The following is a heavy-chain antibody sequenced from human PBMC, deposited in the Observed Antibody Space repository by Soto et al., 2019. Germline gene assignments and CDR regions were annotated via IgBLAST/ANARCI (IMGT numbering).Heavy chain of an antibody. CDR3: ARDFEY. V-gene: IGHV3-74*01. Sequence: EVQLVESGGGLVQPGGSLRLSSAAAGFTFSTFWMHWVRQAPGKGLVWVSRINSDGSSTNYADSVKGRVTISRDNAKNTLYLQLNSLRPEDTAVYYCARDFEYWGQGTLVTVSS. CDR2: INSDGSST. CDR1: GFTFSTFW. J-gene: IGHJ4*02.